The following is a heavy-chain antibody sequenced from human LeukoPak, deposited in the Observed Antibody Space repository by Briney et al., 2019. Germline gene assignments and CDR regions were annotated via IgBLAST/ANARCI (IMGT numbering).Heavy chain of an antibody. CDR3: ARDPNGDYIGAFDM. CDR2: IRGGGTSE. Sequence: HSGGSLRLSCTASGFTFSAYAMMWVRQAPGKGPEWVSAIRGGGTSEFYADSVKGRFRISRDSSKDTLFLQMNSLRAEDTAVYYCARDPNGDYIGAFDMWGPGTMVTVSS. CDR1: GFTFSAYA. D-gene: IGHD4-17*01. V-gene: IGHV3-23*01. J-gene: IGHJ3*02.